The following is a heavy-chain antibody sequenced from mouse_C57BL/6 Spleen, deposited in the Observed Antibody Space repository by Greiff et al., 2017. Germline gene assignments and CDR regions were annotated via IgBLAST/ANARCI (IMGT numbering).Heavy chain of an antibody. V-gene: IGHV1-80*01. D-gene: IGHD2-3*01. J-gene: IGHJ2*01. CDR3: AREGVTEGYFDY. CDR2: IYPGDGDT. CDR1: GYAFSSYW. Sequence: VKLQESGAELVKPGASVKISCKASGYAFSSYWMNWVKQRPGKGLEWIGQIYPGDGDTNYNGKFKGKATLTADKSSSTAYMQLSSLTSEDSAVYFCAREGVTEGYFDYWGQGTTLTVSS.